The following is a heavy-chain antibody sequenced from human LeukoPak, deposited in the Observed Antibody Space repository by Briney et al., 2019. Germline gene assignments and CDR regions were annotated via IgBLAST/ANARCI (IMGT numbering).Heavy chain of an antibody. D-gene: IGHD3-3*01. V-gene: IGHV3-30*02. CDR1: GFTFSSYG. CDR2: IRYDGSNK. CDR3: AEPYYDFWSSGDAFDI. Sequence: PGGSLRLSCAASGFTFSSYGMHWVRQAPGKGLEWVAFIRYDGSNKYYADSVKGRFTISRDNSKNTLYLQMNSLRAEDTAVYYCAEPYYDFWSSGDAFDIWGQGTMVTVSS. J-gene: IGHJ3*02.